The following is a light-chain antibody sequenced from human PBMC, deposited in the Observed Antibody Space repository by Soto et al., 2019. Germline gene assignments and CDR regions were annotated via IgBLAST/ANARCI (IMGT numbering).Light chain of an antibody. Sequence: EIVLTQSPGTLSLSPGERATLSCRASHTISSSYLAWYQQKPGQAPRLLMYGISRRATGIPDRFSGSGSGTDFTLTIXXXXXXXXAVYYCQQXXXXXXXTFG. CDR2: GIS. V-gene: IGKV3-20*01. CDR3: QQXXXXXXXT. CDR1: HTISSSY. J-gene: IGKJ1*01.